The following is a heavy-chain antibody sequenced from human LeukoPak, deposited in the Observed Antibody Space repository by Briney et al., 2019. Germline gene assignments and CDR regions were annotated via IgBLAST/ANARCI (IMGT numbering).Heavy chain of an antibody. J-gene: IGHJ4*02. V-gene: IGHV1-46*01. CDR2: INPSGGTT. CDR1: GYTFTSYH. D-gene: IGHD6-13*01. CDR3: ARGGRGIAAAGNVY. Sequence: ASVKVSCKASGYTFTSYHMHWVRQAPGQGLEWMGIINPSGGTTNYAQKFRGRVTMTRDTSISTAYMELSRLRSDDTAVYYCARGGRGIAAAGNVYWGQGTLVTASS.